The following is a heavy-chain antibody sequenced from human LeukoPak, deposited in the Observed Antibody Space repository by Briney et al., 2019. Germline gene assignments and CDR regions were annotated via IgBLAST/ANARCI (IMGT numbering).Heavy chain of an antibody. CDR2: INHSGST. D-gene: IGHD3-10*01. CDR3: ARGPYYYGSGSYP. V-gene: IGHV4-34*01. Sequence: PSETLSLTCAVYGGSFSGYYWSWIRQPPGKGLEWIGEINHSGSTNYNPSLKSRVTISVDTSKNQFFLKLSSVTAADTAVYYCARGPYYYGSGSYPWGQGTLVTVSS. J-gene: IGHJ4*02. CDR1: GGSFSGYY.